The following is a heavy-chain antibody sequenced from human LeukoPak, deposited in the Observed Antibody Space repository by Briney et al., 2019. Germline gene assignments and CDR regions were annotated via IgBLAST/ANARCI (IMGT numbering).Heavy chain of an antibody. J-gene: IGHJ2*01. CDR2: IYHSGST. CDR3: ASFDSSAYWIWYFDL. Sequence: SETLSLTCTVSGYSISSGHYWAWIRQPPGKGLEWIGSIYHSGSTYYNPSLKSRVTISVDTSKNEFSLNLSSVTAADTAVYYCASFDSSAYWIWYFDLWGRGTLVTVSS. D-gene: IGHD3-22*01. V-gene: IGHV4-38-2*02. CDR1: GYSISSGHY.